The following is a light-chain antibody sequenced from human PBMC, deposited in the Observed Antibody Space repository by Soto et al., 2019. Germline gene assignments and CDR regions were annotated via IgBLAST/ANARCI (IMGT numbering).Light chain of an antibody. CDR2: GAS. J-gene: IGKJ5*01. V-gene: IGKV3-20*01. CDR1: EPVYRSL. Sequence: ESVLTQSPVTLSLSPGEGATLSCRATEPVYRSLLAWYQQKPGQAPRLLIYGASSRATGIPDRFSGSGSGTDFTLTISRLEPEDFAVYYCQQYGSSPIAFGQGTRLEI. CDR3: QQYGSSPIA.